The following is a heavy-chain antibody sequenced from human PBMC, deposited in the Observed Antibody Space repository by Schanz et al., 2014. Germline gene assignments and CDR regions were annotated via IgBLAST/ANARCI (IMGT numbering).Heavy chain of an antibody. CDR1: GFMFGGYG. Sequence: QVQLVESGGGVVQPGRSLRLSCAASGFMFGGYGMHWVRQAPGKGLEWVAVIWYDGNNKYYADSVKGRFTISRDNSKNTLYLEMNSLRAEDTALYYCARGTYYFDYWGQGTLVTVSS. V-gene: IGHV3-33*01. CDR3: ARGTYYFDY. CDR2: IWYDGNNK. J-gene: IGHJ4*02.